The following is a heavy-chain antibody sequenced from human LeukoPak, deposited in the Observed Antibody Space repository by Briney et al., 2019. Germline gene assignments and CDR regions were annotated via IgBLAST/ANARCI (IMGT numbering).Heavy chain of an antibody. D-gene: IGHD4-17*01. J-gene: IGHJ3*02. Sequence: SETLSLTSTVSGGSISSYYWSWIRQPPGKGLEWIGYIYYSGSTNYNPSLKSRVTISVDTSKNQFSLKLSSVSAADTAVYYCARLGDFLAFDIWGQGTMVTVSS. CDR2: IYYSGST. CDR3: ARLGDFLAFDI. V-gene: IGHV4-59*08. CDR1: GGSISSYY.